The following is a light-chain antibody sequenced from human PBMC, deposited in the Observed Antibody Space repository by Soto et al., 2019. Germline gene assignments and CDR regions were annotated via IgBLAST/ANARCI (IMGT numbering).Light chain of an antibody. CDR2: GGS. CDR3: QQYYSSRT. Sequence: EIVLTQSPGTVSFSPGERATLSCRASQSVGSRWLAWYQQKPGQAPRVLIYGGSNRATGIPDRFSGSGSGTDFTLPISRLEPEDFAVYYCQQYYSSRTFGQGTKVEMK. CDR1: QSVGSRW. V-gene: IGKV3-20*01. J-gene: IGKJ1*01.